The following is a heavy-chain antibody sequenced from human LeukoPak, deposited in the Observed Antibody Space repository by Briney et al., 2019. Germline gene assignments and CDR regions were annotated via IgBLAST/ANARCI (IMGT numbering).Heavy chain of an antibody. J-gene: IGHJ4*02. CDR3: ASDTVDTALGIDY. CDR1: GFTFSSYW. Sequence: GGSLRLSCAASGFTFSSYWMHWVGQPPGKGVVGVSRINSDGSSTGYADSVKGRFTISRDNAKNTLYLQMNSLRAEDTAVYYCASDTVDTALGIDYWGQGTLVTVSS. D-gene: IGHD5-18*01. CDR2: INSDGSST. V-gene: IGHV3-74*01.